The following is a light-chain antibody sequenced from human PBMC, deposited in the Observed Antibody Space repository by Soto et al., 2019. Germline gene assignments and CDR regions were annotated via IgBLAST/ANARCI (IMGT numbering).Light chain of an antibody. CDR2: AAY. J-gene: IGKJ2*03. Sequence: AIQMTQSPSSLSASVGDRVTITCRASQDIRDDLGWYQQKPGKAPKVLIYAAYTLQSGVPSRFSGSRSGTYFTRTISSLQPEDFATYYCLQDYSFPYSVGQGTRLEIK. CDR3: LQDYSFPYS. V-gene: IGKV1-6*01. CDR1: QDIRDD.